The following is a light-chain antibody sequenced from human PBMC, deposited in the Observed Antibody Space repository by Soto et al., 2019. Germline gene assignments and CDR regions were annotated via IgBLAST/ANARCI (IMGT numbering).Light chain of an antibody. CDR1: SSNIGANP. CDR3: ATWDDSVYGPV. J-gene: IGLJ2*01. Sequence: QSVLTRPPSASGTPGQRVTISCSGRSSNIGANPVNWYQQLPGMAPTVLIYSNDQRPSGVPDRFSGSKSGTSASLAISGLQSEDEADYYCATWDDSVYGPVFGGGTKLTVL. V-gene: IGLV1-44*01. CDR2: SND.